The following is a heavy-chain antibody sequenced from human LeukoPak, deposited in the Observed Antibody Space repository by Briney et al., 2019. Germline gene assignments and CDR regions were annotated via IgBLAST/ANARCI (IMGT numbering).Heavy chain of an antibody. CDR3: ARAGSEYYDFWSGYSNPDYFDY. J-gene: IGHJ4*02. V-gene: IGHV4-4*07. D-gene: IGHD3-3*01. Sequence: PSETLSLTCTVSGGSISSYYWSWIRQPAGKGLEWIGRIYTSGSTNYNPSLKSRVTMSVDTSKNQFSLKLSSATAADTAVYYCARAGSEYYDFWSGYSNPDYFDYWGQGTLVTVSS. CDR1: GGSISSYY. CDR2: IYTSGST.